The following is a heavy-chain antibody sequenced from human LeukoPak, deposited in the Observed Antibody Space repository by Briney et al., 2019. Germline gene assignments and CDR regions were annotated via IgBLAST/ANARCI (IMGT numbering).Heavy chain of an antibody. CDR3: ARNGYYSADY. D-gene: IGHD3-3*01. V-gene: IGHV4-4*02. CDR1: GGSISSGNW. Sequence: SATLSLTCVVSGGSISSGNWWSWVRQPPGKGLEWIGEIHHSGSTAYNPSLKSRVTISIDKSKNQFSLRLSSVTAADTAVYYCARNGYYSADYWGQGTLVTVSS. J-gene: IGHJ4*02. CDR2: IHHSGST.